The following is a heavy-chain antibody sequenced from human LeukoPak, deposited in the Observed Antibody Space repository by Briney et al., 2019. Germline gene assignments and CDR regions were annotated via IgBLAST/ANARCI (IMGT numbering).Heavy chain of an antibody. CDR3: ARVNTQYYYDGHSPFFFDY. CDR1: GFTFSSNW. J-gene: IGHJ4*02. CDR2: IKPDGSAE. D-gene: IGHD3-22*01. Sequence: GGSLRLSCATSGFTFSSNWMSWVRHAPGRGLEWVANIKPDGSAEYYAASVKGRFTVSRDNAKNSLYLQMNSLRVEDTAVYYCARVNTQYYYDGHSPFFFDYWGQGTLVTVSS. V-gene: IGHV3-7*01.